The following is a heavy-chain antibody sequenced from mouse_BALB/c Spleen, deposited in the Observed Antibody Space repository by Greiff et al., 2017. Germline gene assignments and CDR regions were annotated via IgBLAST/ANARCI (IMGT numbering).Heavy chain of an antibody. J-gene: IGHJ4*01. Sequence: VQLKQSGPDLVKPSQSLSHTCTVTGYSITSGYSWHWIRQFPGNKLEWMGYIHYSGSTNYNPSLKSLISITSDTSKNQFFLQLNSVTTEDTATYYCARHGYGMDFYAMDYWGQGTSVTVSS. CDR3: ARHGYGMDFYAMDY. V-gene: IGHV3-1*02. CDR1: GYSITSGYS. CDR2: IHYSGST. D-gene: IGHD1-1*01.